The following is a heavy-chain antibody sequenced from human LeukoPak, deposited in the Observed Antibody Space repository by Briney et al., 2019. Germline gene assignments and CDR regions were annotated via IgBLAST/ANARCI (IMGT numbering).Heavy chain of an antibody. V-gene: IGHV1-3*01. CDR2: INAGNGNT. J-gene: IGHJ4*02. CDR3: ARLLVGATGPDY. Sequence: ASVKVSCKASGYTFTSYAMHWVRQAPGQRLEWMGWINAGNGNTKYSQKFQGRVTITRDTSASTAYMELSSLRSEDTAVYYCARLLVGATGPDYWGQGTLVTVSS. CDR1: GYTFTSYA. D-gene: IGHD1-26*01.